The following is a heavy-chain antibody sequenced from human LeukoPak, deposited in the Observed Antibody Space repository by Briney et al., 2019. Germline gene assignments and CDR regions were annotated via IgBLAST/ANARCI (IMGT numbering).Heavy chain of an antibody. CDR2: IYPSGNT. D-gene: IGHD1-1*01. J-gene: IGHJ4*02. CDR1: GGSISSGSYY. Sequence: PSETLSLTCTVSGGSISSGSYYWSWIRQPAGKGLEWIGRIYPSGNTNFNPSLMSRVTMSIDTSKNQFSLKLSSVTAADTAIYYCARTLHPQNLNWYFDYWGQGILVTVSS. V-gene: IGHV4-61*02. CDR3: ARTLHPQNLNWYFDY.